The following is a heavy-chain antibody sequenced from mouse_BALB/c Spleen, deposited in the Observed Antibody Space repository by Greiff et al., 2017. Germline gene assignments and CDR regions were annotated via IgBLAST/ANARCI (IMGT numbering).Heavy chain of an antibody. V-gene: IGHV1-7*01. CDR2: INPSTGYT. Sequence: QVHVKQSGAELAKPGASVKMSCKASGYTFTSYWMHWVKQRPGQGLEWIGYINPSTGYTEYNQKFKDKATLTADKSSSTAYMQLSSLTSEDSAVYYCARKAWFAYWGQGTLVTVSA. CDR1: GYTFTSYW. J-gene: IGHJ3*01. CDR3: ARKAWFAY.